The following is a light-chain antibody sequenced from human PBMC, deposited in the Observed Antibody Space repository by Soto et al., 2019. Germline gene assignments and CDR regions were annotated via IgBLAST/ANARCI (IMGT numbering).Light chain of an antibody. CDR1: QSVSSQ. V-gene: IGKV3-11*01. J-gene: IGKJ4*01. CDR3: QQRRNWPLT. Sequence: ETVLTQSPATLSLSPGESATLSCRASQSVSSQLAWYQQKPGQAPRLLIYDASNRATGIPARFSGSGSGTDFTLTISSLEPEDFAVYYCQQRRNWPLTFGGGTNVEIK. CDR2: DAS.